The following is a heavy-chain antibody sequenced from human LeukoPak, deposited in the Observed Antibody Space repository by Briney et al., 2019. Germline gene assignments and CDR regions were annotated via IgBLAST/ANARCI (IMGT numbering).Heavy chain of an antibody. V-gene: IGHV3-13*01. J-gene: IGHJ5*02. CDR1: GFTFSSSD. CDR2: IGTVGDT. D-gene: IGHD2-21*02. Sequence: GGSLRLSCAASGFTFSSSDMHWVRQATGKGLEWVSAIGTVGDTYYAASVKGRFTISRDNAKNSLYLQMNSLRAEDTSVYYCARGGAYCGGDCFSPWGQGTLVTVSS. CDR3: ARGGAYCGGDCFSP.